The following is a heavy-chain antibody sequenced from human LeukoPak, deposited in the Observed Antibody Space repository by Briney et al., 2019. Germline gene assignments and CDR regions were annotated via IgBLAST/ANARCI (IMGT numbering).Heavy chain of an antibody. CDR3: ARVMATSLDY. V-gene: IGHV4-59*01. J-gene: IGHJ4*02. CDR2: IYYSGST. CDR1: GGSISSYY. Sequence: PSETLCLTCTVSGGSISSYYWSWIRQPPGKGLEWIGYIYYSGSTNYNPSLKSRVTISVDTSKNQFSLKLSSVTAADTAVYYCARVMATSLDYWGQGTLVTVSS. D-gene: IGHD5-24*01.